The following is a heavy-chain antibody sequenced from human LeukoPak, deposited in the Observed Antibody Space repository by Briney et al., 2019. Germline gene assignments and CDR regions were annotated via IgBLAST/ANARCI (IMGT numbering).Heavy chain of an antibody. D-gene: IGHD5-24*01. CDR2: ISWNSGSI. J-gene: IGHJ6*02. CDR1: GFTFDDYA. CDR3: AKDALDGYDYYYGMDV. V-gene: IGHV3-9*01. Sequence: GGSLRLSCAASGFTFDDYAMHWVRQAPGRGLEWVSGISWNSGSIGYADSVKGRFTISRDNAKNSLYLQMNSLRAEDTALYYCAKDALDGYDYYYGMDVWGQGTTVTVSS.